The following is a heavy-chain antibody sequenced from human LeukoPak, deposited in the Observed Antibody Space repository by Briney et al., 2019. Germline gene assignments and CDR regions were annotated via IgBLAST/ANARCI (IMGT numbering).Heavy chain of an antibody. CDR2: IRSKTNNYAT. CDR1: GFTFSGST. CDR3: TLDTSGYYGFSFH. Sequence: PGGSLRLSCAASGFTFSGSTMHWVRQASGKGLEWVGRIRSKTNNYATAYSASVTGRFTISRDDSEDTAYLQMNGLKTEDTAVYYCTLDTSGYYGFSFHWGQGTQVTVSS. J-gene: IGHJ4*02. V-gene: IGHV3-73*01. D-gene: IGHD3-22*01.